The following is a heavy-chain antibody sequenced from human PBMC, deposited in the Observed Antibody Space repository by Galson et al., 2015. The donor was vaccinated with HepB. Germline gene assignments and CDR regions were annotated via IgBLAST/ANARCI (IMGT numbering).Heavy chain of an antibody. CDR3: AGGSGSYSGYFDY. V-gene: IGHV3-53*04. D-gene: IGHD1-26*01. J-gene: IGHJ4*02. CDR2: IYSGGST. Sequence: SLRLSCAASGFTVSSNYMSWVRQAPGKGLEWVSVIYSGGSTYYADSVKGRFTISRHNSKNTLYLQMNSLRAEDTAVYYCAGGSGSYSGYFDYWGQGTLVTVSS. CDR1: GFTVSSNY.